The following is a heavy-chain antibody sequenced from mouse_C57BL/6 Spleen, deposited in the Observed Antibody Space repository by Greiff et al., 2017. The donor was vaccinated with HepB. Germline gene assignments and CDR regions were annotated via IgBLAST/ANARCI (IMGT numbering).Heavy chain of an antibody. CDR2: ISYDGSN. J-gene: IGHJ3*01. V-gene: IGHV3-6*01. D-gene: IGHD6-1*01. CDR1: GYSITSGYY. Sequence: DVKLVESGPGLVKPSQSLSLTCSVTGYSITSGYYWNWIRQFPGNKLEWMGYISYDGSNNYNPSLKNRISITRDTSKNQFFLKLNSVTTEDTATYYCASAAYWGQGTLVTVSA. CDR3: ASAAY.